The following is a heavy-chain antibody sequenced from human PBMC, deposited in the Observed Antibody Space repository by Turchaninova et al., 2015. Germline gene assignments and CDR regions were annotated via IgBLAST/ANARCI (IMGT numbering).Heavy chain of an antibody. V-gene: IGHV7-4-1*02. CDR2: ISTIPGNT. J-gene: IGHJ4*02. D-gene: IGHD3-10*01. Sequence: QVLLVQPESELEKPGASVRLSCKTSGYTFAAYPIIWVRQAPGQGLEWMGWISTIPGNTHFAQVFIGRFVFSFASSASTSYLQISGLKDEDTAVYDCALLYGSGQSLRFDSWGQGTLVTVSS. CDR1: GYTFAAYP. CDR3: ALLYGSGQSLRFDS.